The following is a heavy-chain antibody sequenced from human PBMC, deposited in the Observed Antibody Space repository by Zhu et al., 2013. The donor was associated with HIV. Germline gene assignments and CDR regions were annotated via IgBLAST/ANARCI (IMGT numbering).Heavy chain of an antibody. V-gene: IGHV3-11*01. D-gene: IGHD3-3*01. CDR2: ISSSGSTI. CDR1: GFTFSDYY. Sequence: QVQLVESGGGLVKPGGSLRLSCAASGFTFSDYYMSWIRQAPGKGLEWVSYISSSGSTIYYADSVKGRFTISRDNAKNSLYLQMNSLRAEDTAVYYCARDDITIFGVVIISDGMDVWGQGTTGHRLL. J-gene: IGHJ6*02. CDR3: ARDDITIFGVVIISDGMDV.